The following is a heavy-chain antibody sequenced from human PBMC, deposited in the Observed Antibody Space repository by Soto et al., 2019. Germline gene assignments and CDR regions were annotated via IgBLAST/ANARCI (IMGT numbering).Heavy chain of an antibody. CDR1: GFTVGSNY. J-gene: IGHJ5*02. V-gene: IGHV3-53*01. D-gene: IGHD6-13*01. Sequence: GGSLRLACAASGFTVGSNYISWVRQAPGKGLEWVSVIYSGGSTYYADYVKGGFTISRDNSKNTLYLQMNSLRAEDTAVYYCARVSRRAWYARSDKLFDPFGQGTLVTFCS. CDR3: ARVSRRAWYARSDKLFDP. CDR2: IYSGGST.